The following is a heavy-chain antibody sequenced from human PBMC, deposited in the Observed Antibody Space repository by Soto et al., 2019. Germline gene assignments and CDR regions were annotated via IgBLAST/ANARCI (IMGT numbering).Heavy chain of an antibody. CDR2: ISGSGTTI. CDR1: GFTFSGYE. Sequence: GSLRLSCAASGFTFSGYEMNWVRRAPGKGLEWISYISGSGTTIYYADSVKGRFTISRDNAKKSLYLQMNSLRAEDTAVYYCAREVTVFGVIIPTPMDVWGQGTTVTVSS. D-gene: IGHD3-3*01. V-gene: IGHV3-48*03. J-gene: IGHJ6*02. CDR3: AREVTVFGVIIPTPMDV.